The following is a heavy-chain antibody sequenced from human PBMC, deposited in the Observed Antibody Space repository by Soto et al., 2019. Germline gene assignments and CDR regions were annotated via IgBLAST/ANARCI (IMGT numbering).Heavy chain of an antibody. D-gene: IGHD5-18*01. Sequence: QVQLVESGGGVVQPGRSLRLSCAASGFTFSSYGMHWVRQAPGKGLEWVAVISYDGSNKYYADSVKGRLTISRDNSKNTLYLQMNSLRAEDTAVYYCARTVDTAMATNPWGQGTLVTVSS. J-gene: IGHJ5*02. CDR1: GFTFSSYG. CDR2: ISYDGSNK. CDR3: ARTVDTAMATNP. V-gene: IGHV3-30*03.